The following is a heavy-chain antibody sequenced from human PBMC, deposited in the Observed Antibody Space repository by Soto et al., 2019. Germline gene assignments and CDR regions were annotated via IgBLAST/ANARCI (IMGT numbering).Heavy chain of an antibody. CDR1: GGSISSYY. V-gene: IGHV4-59*01. J-gene: IGHJ6*03. D-gene: IGHD4-17*01. CDR2: IYYSGST. Sequence: SETLSLTCTVSGGSISSYYWSWIRQPPGKGLEWIGYIYYSGSTNYNPSLKSRVTISVDTSKNQFSLKLSSVTAADTAVYYCARTTVTVYMDVWGKGTTVTVSS. CDR3: ARTTVTVYMDV.